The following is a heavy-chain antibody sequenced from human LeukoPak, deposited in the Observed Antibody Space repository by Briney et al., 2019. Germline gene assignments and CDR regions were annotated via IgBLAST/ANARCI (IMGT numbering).Heavy chain of an antibody. CDR2: INPSGGST. Sequence: ASVKVSCKASGYTFTSYYMHWVRQAPGQGLEGMGIINPSGGSTSYAQKFQGRVTITADKSTSTAYMELSSLRSEDTAVYYCATLCCGSYYMDVWGKGTTVTVSS. J-gene: IGHJ6*03. CDR1: GYTFTSYY. D-gene: IGHD2-15*01. CDR3: ATLCCGSYYMDV. V-gene: IGHV1-46*01.